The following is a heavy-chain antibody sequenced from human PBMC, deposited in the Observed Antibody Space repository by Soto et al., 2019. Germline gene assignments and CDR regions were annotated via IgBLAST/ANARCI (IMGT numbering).Heavy chain of an antibody. CDR3: AKGLSVIQEWIIHGH. V-gene: IGHV3-23*01. J-gene: IGHJ4*02. Sequence: GGSMSVWWGAAGGTFGGFAGSWVRTAPGKGLEWVSAISGSGGSTYYADSVKGRFTISRDNSKNTLYLQMDSLRAEDTAVYYCAKGLSVIQEWIIHGHWGQGTQVTVSS. CDR1: GGTFGGFA. CDR2: ISGSGGST. D-gene: IGHD5-18*01.